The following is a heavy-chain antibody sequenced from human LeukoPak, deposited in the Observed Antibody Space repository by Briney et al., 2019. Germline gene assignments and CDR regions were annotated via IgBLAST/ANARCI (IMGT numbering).Heavy chain of an antibody. V-gene: IGHV3-23*01. Sequence: PGGSLRLSCAPSGFTFNNYGMHWVRQAPGQGLEWVSAISDNSGNTYYADSVKGRFTISRDNSENTLYLQMNSLRAEDTALYYCSNGRTSSGTLQHDYWGQGTLVTVSS. J-gene: IGHJ4*02. CDR2: ISDNSGNT. CDR1: GFTFNNYG. D-gene: IGHD6-19*01. CDR3: SNGRTSSGTLQHDY.